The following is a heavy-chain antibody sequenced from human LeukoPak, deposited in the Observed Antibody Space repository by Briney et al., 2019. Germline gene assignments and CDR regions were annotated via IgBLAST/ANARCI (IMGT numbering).Heavy chain of an antibody. D-gene: IGHD3-9*01. Sequence: PGGSLRLSCAASGFTFSSHWMSWVRQAPGKGLEWVANIKQDESEKYYVGSVGGRFTISRDNAKNSLYLQMNSLRAEDTALYYCAKGGEGGRYFDWLLYYDYWGQGTLVTVSS. CDR3: AKGGEGGRYFDWLLYYDY. CDR2: IKQDESEK. V-gene: IGHV3-7*03. CDR1: GFTFSSHW. J-gene: IGHJ4*02.